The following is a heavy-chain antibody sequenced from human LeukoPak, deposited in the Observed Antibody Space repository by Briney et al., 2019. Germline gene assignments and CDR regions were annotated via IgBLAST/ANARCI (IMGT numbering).Heavy chain of an antibody. CDR3: AKDKGATVNWFDP. CDR1: GFTFSSYG. J-gene: IGHJ5*02. Sequence: GGSLRLSCAASGFTFSSYGMQWVRQAPGKGLEWVAVIWYDGSNKYYADSVKGRFTISRDNSKNTLYLQMNSLRAEDTAVYYCAKDKGATVNWFDPWGQGTLVTVSS. V-gene: IGHV3-33*06. CDR2: IWYDGSNK. D-gene: IGHD1-26*01.